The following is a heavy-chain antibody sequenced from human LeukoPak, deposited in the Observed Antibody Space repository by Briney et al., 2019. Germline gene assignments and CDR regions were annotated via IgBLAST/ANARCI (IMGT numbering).Heavy chain of an antibody. D-gene: IGHD6-25*01. Sequence: SVKVSCKASGGTFSSSAISWVRQAPGQGLEWMGGILPVFGTANYAQKFQGRVTITTDDSTSTAYMELSSLRSEDTAVYYCARGGVVSSGWDYWGQGTLVTVSS. V-gene: IGHV1-69*05. CDR2: ILPVFGTA. J-gene: IGHJ4*02. CDR3: ARGGVVSSGWDY. CDR1: GGTFSSSA.